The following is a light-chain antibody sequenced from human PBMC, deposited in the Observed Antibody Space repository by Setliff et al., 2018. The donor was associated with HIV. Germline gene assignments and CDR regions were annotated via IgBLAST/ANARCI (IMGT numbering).Light chain of an antibody. CDR3: SSFTSSSTYV. V-gene: IGLV2-14*01. Sequence: QSALTQSASVSGSPGQSITISCTGTSSDVGGYNYVSWYQQHPGKAPKLMIYDVSKRPSGVSNRFSGSKSGNTASLTISGLQAEDEADYYCSSFTSSSTYVFGIGTKVTVL. CDR2: DVS. CDR1: SSDVGGYNY. J-gene: IGLJ1*01.